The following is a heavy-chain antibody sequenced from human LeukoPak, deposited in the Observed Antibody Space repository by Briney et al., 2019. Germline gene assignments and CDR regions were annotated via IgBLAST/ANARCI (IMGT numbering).Heavy chain of an antibody. CDR2: ISGNGGST. CDR1: GFTFSIYA. Sequence: GGSLRLSCAASGFTFSIYAMSWVRQAPGKGLEWVSAISGNGGSTYYTDSVKGRFTISRDNSRNTLYVLMTRLTAEDTAVYYCAKYRDVTSKGSGLGSLGQGTLVTVSS. J-gene: IGHJ5*01. V-gene: IGHV3-23*01. CDR3: AKYRDVTSKGSGLGS. D-gene: IGHD4-17*01.